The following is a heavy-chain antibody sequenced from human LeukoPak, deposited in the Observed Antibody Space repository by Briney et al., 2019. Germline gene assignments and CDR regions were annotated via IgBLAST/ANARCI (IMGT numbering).Heavy chain of an antibody. CDR2: ISSSNSYI. V-gene: IGHV3-21*04. Sequence: GGSLRLSCAASGFTFSSYSMNWVRQAPGKGLEWVSSISSSNSYIYYADSVKGRFTISRDNAKNSLYLQMNSLRAEDTAVYYCAKDGRGYYYDSSGYYGTDFDYWGQGTLVNVSS. CDR1: GFTFSSYS. J-gene: IGHJ4*02. D-gene: IGHD3-22*01. CDR3: AKDGRGYYYDSSGYYGTDFDY.